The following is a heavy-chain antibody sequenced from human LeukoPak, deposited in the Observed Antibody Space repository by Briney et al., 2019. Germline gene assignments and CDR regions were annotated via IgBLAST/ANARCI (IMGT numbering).Heavy chain of an antibody. CDR2: INSDGSST. D-gene: IGHD5-18*01. J-gene: IGHJ4*02. V-gene: IGHV3-74*01. Sequence: GGSLRLSCAASGFTFSSYWMHWVRQAPGKGLVWVSRINSDGSSTSYAGSVKGRFTISRDNAKNTLYLQMNSLTAEDTAVYYCARVRGYYSAYYFDYWGQGTLVTVSS. CDR3: ARVRGYYSAYYFDY. CDR1: GFTFSSYW.